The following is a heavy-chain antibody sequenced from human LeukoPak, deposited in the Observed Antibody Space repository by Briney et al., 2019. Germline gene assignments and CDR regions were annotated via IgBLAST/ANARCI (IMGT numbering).Heavy chain of an antibody. CDR1: GSTFTGYY. D-gene: IGHD2-2*01. J-gene: IGHJ4*02. Sequence: GASVKLSCKASGSTFTGYYMHWVRHAPGQGLEWMGWINPNSGGTNYAQKFQGRGTMTRDTFISTAYMELSRLRSDDTAVYYCARAEYCSSTSCYPSSGWFHYFDYWGQGTLVTVSS. V-gene: IGHV1-2*02. CDR3: ARAEYCSSTSCYPSSGWFHYFDY. CDR2: INPNSGGT.